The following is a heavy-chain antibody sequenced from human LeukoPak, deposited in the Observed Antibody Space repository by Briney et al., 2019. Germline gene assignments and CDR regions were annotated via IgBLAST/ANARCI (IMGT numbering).Heavy chain of an antibody. Sequence: ETLSLTCTVSGGSISSYYWSWVRQAPGKGLEWVSAISGSGGSTYYADSVKGRFTISRDNSKNTLYLQMNSLRAEDTAVYYCAKGLDYWGQGTLVTVSS. CDR2: ISGSGGST. J-gene: IGHJ4*02. CDR1: GGSISSYY. CDR3: AKGLDY. V-gene: IGHV3-23*01.